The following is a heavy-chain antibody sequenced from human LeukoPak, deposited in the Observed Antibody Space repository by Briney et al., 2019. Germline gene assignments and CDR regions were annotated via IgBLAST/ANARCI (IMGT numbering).Heavy chain of an antibody. V-gene: IGHV3-30*04. CDR3: AKDPVVAATPGGYMDV. Sequence: GRSLRLSCAASGFTFSSYAMHWVRQAPGKGLEWVAVISYDGSNKYYADSVKGRFTISRDNSKNTLYLQMNSLRAEDTAVYYCAKDPVVAATPGGYMDVWGKGTTVTISS. D-gene: IGHD2-15*01. J-gene: IGHJ6*03. CDR2: ISYDGSNK. CDR1: GFTFSSYA.